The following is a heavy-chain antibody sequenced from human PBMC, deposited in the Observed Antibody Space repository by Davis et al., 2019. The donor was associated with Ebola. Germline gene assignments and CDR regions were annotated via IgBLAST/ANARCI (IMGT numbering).Heavy chain of an antibody. CDR3: AKVKSGGATTNYFDY. J-gene: IGHJ4*02. CDR1: GFTFSSYA. Sequence: GESLKISCAASGFTFSSYAMSWVRQAPGKGLEWVSAISGSGGSTYYADSVKGRFTISRDNSKNTLFLQMNSLRAEDTAVYYCAKVKSGGATTNYFDYWGQGTLVTVSS. D-gene: IGHD1-26*01. CDR2: ISGSGGST. V-gene: IGHV3-23*01.